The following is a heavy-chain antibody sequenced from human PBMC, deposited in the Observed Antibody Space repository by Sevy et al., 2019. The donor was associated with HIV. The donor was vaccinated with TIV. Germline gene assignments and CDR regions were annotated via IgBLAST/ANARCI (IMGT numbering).Heavy chain of an antibody. Sequence: GGSLRLSCAASGFTFSSYWMSWVRQAPGKGLEWVANIKQDGSEKYYVDSVKGRFTISRDNAKNSLYLQMNSLRAEDTAVYYCARAKGTALGNYMDVWGKGTMVTVSS. D-gene: IGHD2-21*02. CDR3: ARAKGTALGNYMDV. CDR1: GFTFSSYW. J-gene: IGHJ6*03. CDR2: IKQDGSEK. V-gene: IGHV3-7*03.